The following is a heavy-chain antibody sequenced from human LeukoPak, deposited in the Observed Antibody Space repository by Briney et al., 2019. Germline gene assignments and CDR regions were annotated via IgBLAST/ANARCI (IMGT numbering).Heavy chain of an antibody. CDR3: ARHIIPYRGYDFRNFFDY. Sequence: KPSETLSLTRTVSGGSMRISSYYWGWIRLPGGEGLEWFVCIYYSWSTYYNSSLKSRVTISVDTSKNRFPLKLSSVTAADTAVYYCARHIIPYRGYDFRNFFDYWGQGTLVTVSS. D-gene: IGHD5-12*01. J-gene: IGHJ4*02. CDR2: IYYSWST. CDR1: GGSMRISSYY. V-gene: IGHV4-39*01.